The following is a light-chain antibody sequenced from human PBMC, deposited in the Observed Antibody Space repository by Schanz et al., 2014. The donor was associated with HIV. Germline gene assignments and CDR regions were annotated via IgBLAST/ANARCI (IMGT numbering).Light chain of an antibody. CDR2: GAS. Sequence: EIVLTQSPGTLSLSPGERATLSCRASQTVSSSYLAWYQQKPGQAPRLLIYGASTRATGIPARFSGSGSGTEFALTISSLQSEDFAVYYCQQYGSSFGPGTKVEIK. CDR3: QQYGSS. V-gene: IGKV3-20*01. J-gene: IGKJ3*01. CDR1: QTVSSSY.